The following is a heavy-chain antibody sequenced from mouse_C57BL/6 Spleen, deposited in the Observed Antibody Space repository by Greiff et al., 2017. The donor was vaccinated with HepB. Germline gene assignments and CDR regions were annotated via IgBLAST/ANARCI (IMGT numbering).Heavy chain of an antibody. CDR1: GFTFSDYY. Sequence: EVKLQESGGGLVQPGGSLKLSCAASGFTFSDYYMYWVRQTPEKRLEWVAYISNGGGSTYYPDTVKGRFTISRDNAKNTLYLQMSRLKSEDTAMYYCARRGDYDAMDYWGQGTSVTVSS. CDR3: ARRGDYDAMDY. V-gene: IGHV5-12*01. CDR2: ISNGGGST. J-gene: IGHJ4*01.